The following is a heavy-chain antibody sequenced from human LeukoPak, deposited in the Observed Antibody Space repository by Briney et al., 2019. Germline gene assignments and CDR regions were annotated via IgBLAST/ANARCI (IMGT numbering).Heavy chain of an antibody. CDR3: VRLFGSGSYWVDV. Sequence: SETLSLTCTVSGASINYYYWAWIRQPAGKGLEWMGRIYNSGTTNYDPSLTSRVTMSVDTSKNQFSLNLISVTAADTAVYYCVRLFGSGSYWVDVWGHGTTVIISS. J-gene: IGHJ6*02. CDR2: IYNSGTT. CDR1: GASINYYY. V-gene: IGHV4-4*07. D-gene: IGHD3-10*01.